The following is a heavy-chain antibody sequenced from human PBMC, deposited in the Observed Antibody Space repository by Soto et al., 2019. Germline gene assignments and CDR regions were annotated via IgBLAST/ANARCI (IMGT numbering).Heavy chain of an antibody. J-gene: IGHJ4*02. CDR3: ARDRTRPYDILTGYTSPPRLDY. CDR2: IIPIFGAA. Sequence: GASVKVSCKASGDTFNSYAVNWVRQAPGQGLEWMGGIIPIFGAANYAQKFQGRVTITADESTSTVYMELRSLRSDDTAVYYCARDRTRPYDILTGYTSPPRLDYWGQGTLVTVSS. CDR1: GDTFNSYA. V-gene: IGHV1-69*13. D-gene: IGHD3-9*01.